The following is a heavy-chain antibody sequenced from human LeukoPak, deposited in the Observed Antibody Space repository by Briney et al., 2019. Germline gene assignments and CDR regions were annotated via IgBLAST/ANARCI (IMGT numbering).Heavy chain of an antibody. V-gene: IGHV5-51*01. CDR3: ARHEIGGDRSSWYIS. D-gene: IGHD6-13*01. CDR2: VYPDDSQT. Sequence: GESLKICDKGSGYIFSDYWITLVRQLPGKGLGWMRIVYPDDSQTRYRPHLQGQVTISADRSTRTAYLHWSRLKASAPAIYYCARHEIGGDRSSWYISWGQGTLVTVSS. J-gene: IGHJ1*01. CDR1: GYIFSDYW.